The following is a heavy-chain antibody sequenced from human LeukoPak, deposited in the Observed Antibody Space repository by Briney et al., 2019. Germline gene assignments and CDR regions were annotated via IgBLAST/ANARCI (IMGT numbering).Heavy chain of an antibody. Sequence: SGGSLRLSCAASGFIFSTYSMNWVRQAPGKGLEWVSAISGSGGSTYYADSVKGRFTISRDNSKSTLYIQMNSLRAEDTAVYYCARAKPKNMVRGLIMRRESRYYFDYWGQGTLVTVSS. D-gene: IGHD3-10*01. CDR2: ISGSGGST. CDR3: ARAKPKNMVRGLIMRRESRYYFDY. J-gene: IGHJ4*02. V-gene: IGHV3-23*01. CDR1: GFIFSTYS.